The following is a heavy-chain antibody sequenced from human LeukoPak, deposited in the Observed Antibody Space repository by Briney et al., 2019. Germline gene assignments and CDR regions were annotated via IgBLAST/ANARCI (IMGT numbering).Heavy chain of an antibody. Sequence: GGSLRLSCAASGFTFSSYAMSWVRQAPGKGLEWVSAISGSGGSTYYANSVKGRFTISRDNSKNKLYLQMNSLRAEDTAVYYCAKSGRPIGYCSGGRCNASDYWGQGTLVTVSS. J-gene: IGHJ4*02. V-gene: IGHV3-23*01. CDR1: GFTFSSYA. D-gene: IGHD2-15*01. CDR3: AKSGRPIGYCSGGRCNASDY. CDR2: ISGSGGST.